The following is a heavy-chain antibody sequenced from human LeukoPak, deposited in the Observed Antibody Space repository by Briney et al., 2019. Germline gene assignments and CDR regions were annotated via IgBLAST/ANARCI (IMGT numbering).Heavy chain of an antibody. Sequence: PSETLSLTCAVYGGSFSGYYWSWIRQPPGKGLEWIGEINHSRSTNYNPSLKSRVTISVDTSKNQFSPKLSSVTAADTAVYYCATGSAPRYYYYYYMDVWRKGTTVTVSS. CDR2: INHSRST. CDR1: GGSFSGYY. D-gene: IGHD6-6*01. CDR3: ATGSAPRYYYYYYMDV. V-gene: IGHV4-34*01. J-gene: IGHJ6*03.